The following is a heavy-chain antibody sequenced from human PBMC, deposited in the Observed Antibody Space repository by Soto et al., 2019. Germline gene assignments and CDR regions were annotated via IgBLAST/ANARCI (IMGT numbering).Heavy chain of an antibody. D-gene: IGHD1-1*01. J-gene: IGHJ6*02. V-gene: IGHV1-18*01. CDR2: ISVHNGNT. Sequence: QINLVQSGAEVKPPGASVKVSCKASDYTFINYGISWVRQAPGQGLEWMGWISVHNGNTNYPQKFQGRVSMTTNTSTNTAYMDLRSLRSDDTAVYYCARDAVVWNGGDRYYYGLDVWGQGTTVTVSS. CDR3: ARDAVVWNGGDRYYYGLDV. CDR1: DYTFINYG.